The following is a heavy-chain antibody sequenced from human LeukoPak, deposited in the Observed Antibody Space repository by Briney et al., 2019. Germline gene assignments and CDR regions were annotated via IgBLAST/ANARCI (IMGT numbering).Heavy chain of an antibody. CDR2: ISSTSTYI. V-gene: IGHV3-21*01. CDR1: GFTFSSYS. D-gene: IGHD4-11*01. J-gene: IGHJ6*03. Sequence: GGSLRLSCAASGFTFSSYSMNWVRQAPGKGLEWVSSISSTSTYIYYADSVKGRFTISRGNAKNSLYLQMNSLRAEDTAVYYCARRPFPRTTITTSYYYMDFWRKATTVTVSS. CDR3: ARRPFPRTTITTSYYYMDF.